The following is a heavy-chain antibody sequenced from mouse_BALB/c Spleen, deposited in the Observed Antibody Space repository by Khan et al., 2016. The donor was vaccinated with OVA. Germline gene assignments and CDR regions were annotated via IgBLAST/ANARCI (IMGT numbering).Heavy chain of an antibody. J-gene: IGHJ4*01. CDR2: IWAGGST. D-gene: IGHD2-3*01. Sequence: QVQLKESGPGLVAPSQSLSITCTVSGFSLTSYGVHWVRQPPGKGLEWLGVIWAGGSTNYNSALMSRLSIRQDNSKSQVFLKMNSLQTDDTAMYYCARFYDGYHYTVDYWGQGTSVTVSS. V-gene: IGHV2-9*02. CDR3: ARFYDGYHYTVDY. CDR1: GFSLTSYG.